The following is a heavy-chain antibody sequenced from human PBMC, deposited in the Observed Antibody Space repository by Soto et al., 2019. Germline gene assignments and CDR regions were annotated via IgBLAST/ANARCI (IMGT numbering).Heavy chain of an antibody. J-gene: IGHJ5*02. Sequence: GGSLRLSCSASGFTFSSYAMHWGRQAPGKGLEYVSAISSNGGSTYYADSVKGRFTISRDNSKNTLYLQMSSLRAEDTAVYYCVKDRLLWFGELSRFDPWGQGTLVTVSS. CDR2: ISSNGGST. V-gene: IGHV3-64D*06. D-gene: IGHD3-10*01. CDR3: VKDRLLWFGELSRFDP. CDR1: GFTFSSYA.